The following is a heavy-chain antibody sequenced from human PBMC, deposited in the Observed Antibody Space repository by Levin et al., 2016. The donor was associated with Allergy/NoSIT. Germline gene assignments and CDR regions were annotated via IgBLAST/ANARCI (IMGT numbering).Heavy chain of an antibody. J-gene: IGHJ4*02. CDR3: ARVYSSGWYVY. D-gene: IGHD6-19*01. Sequence: ASVKVSCKASGGTFSSYAISWVRQAPGQGLEWMGWINPNSGGTNYAQKFQGRVTMTRDTSISTAYMELSRLRSDDTAVYYCARVYSSGWYVYWGQGTLVTVSS. CDR2: INPNSGGT. CDR1: GGTFSSYA. V-gene: IGHV1-2*02.